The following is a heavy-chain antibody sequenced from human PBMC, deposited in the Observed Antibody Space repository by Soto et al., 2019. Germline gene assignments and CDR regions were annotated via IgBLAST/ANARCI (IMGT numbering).Heavy chain of an antibody. J-gene: IGHJ4*02. D-gene: IGHD2-8*01. V-gene: IGHV3-30*18. Sequence: QVQLVESGGGVVQPGRSLRLSCAASGFTFSSYGMHWVRQAPGKGLEWVAVISYDGSNKYYADSVKGRFTISRDNSKNTLYLQMNSLRAEDTAVYYCAKDRMVYWGQGTLVTVSS. CDR2: ISYDGSNK. CDR1: GFTFSSYG. CDR3: AKDRMVY.